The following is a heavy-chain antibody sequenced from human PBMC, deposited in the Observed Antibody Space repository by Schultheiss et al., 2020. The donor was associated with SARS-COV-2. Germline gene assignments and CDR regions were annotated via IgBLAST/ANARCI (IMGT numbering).Heavy chain of an antibody. Sequence: GGSLRLSCAASGFTFSSYAMSWVRQAPGKGLEWVAVISYDGSNKYYADSVKGRFTISRDNSKNTLYLQMNSLRAEDTAVYYCARDRIYYDLFSGAWFDPWGQGTLVTVSS. CDR3: ARDRIYYDLFSGAWFDP. CDR1: GFTFSSYA. CDR2: ISYDGSNK. J-gene: IGHJ5*02. V-gene: IGHV3-30*04. D-gene: IGHD3-9*01.